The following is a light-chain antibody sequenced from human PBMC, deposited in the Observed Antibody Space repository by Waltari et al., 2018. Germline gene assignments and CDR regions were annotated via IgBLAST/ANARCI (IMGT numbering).Light chain of an antibody. CDR1: QGISSY. V-gene: IGKV1-9*01. CDR2: AAS. Sequence: DIKLTQSPSFLSASVGARVTITCRPSQGISSYLAWYQQKPGKAPKLLIYAASTLQSGVPSRFSGSGSGTEFTLTISSLQPEDFATYYCQQLNSYPITFGQGTRLEIK. J-gene: IGKJ5*01. CDR3: QQLNSYPIT.